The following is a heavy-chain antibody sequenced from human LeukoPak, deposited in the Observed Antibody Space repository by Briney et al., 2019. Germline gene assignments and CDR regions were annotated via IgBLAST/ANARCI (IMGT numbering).Heavy chain of an antibody. CDR1: GGSFSSGDYH. J-gene: IGHJ4*02. CDR3: ARHVGQILWYFDY. CDR2: TNYRGFI. D-gene: IGHD2-21*01. V-gene: IGHV4-39*01. Sequence: SETLSLTCTVSGGSFSSGDYHWGWMPQSPGKGLEWIGSTNYRGFIHHNPSFKSRVSISVDTSTNQFSLKLSSVTAADTAVYYCARHVGQILWYFDYWGQGTLVTVSS.